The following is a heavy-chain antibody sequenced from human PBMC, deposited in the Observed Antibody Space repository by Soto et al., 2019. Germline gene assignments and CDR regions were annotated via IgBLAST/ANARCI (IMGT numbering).Heavy chain of an antibody. Sequence: GGCLRLSCAASAFTLTSYAMSWVRHAPGKSLEAGSAITGSGGSTYYGYWVRRRFTCFSDNSTNTMYLQMNSLRAEDTPVYYCAGSGYSGYDCDGMDVWGQGPTVTVSS. J-gene: IGHJ6*02. CDR2: ITGSGGST. CDR3: AGSGYSGYDCDGMDV. D-gene: IGHD5-12*01. V-gene: IGHV3-23*01. CDR1: AFTLTSYA.